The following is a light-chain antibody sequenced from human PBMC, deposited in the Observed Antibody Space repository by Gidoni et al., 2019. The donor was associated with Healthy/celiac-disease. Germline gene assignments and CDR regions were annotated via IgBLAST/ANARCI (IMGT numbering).Light chain of an antibody. CDR3: QQYNNWPL. CDR1: QSVNSN. Sequence: EIVMTQSPATLSVSPGERATLSCRASQSVNSNLAWYQQKPGQAPRLLIYGASTRATGIPARFSGSGSGTEFTLTISSLQSEDFAVYYGQQYNNWPLFGGGTKVEIK. CDR2: GAS. V-gene: IGKV3-15*01. J-gene: IGKJ4*01.